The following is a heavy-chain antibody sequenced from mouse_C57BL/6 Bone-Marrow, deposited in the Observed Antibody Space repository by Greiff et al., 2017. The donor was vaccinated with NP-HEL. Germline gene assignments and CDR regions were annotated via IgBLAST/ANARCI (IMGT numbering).Heavy chain of an antibody. Sequence: VQLMESEGGLVQPGSSMKLSCTASGFTFSDYYMAWVRQVPEKGLEWVANINYDGSSTYYLDSLKSRFIISRDNAKNILYLQMSSLKSEDTATYYCAREGGLRRRTYAMDYWGQGTSVTVSS. CDR3: AREGGLRRRTYAMDY. CDR1: GFTFSDYY. D-gene: IGHD2-4*01. J-gene: IGHJ4*01. CDR2: INYDGSST. V-gene: IGHV5-16*01.